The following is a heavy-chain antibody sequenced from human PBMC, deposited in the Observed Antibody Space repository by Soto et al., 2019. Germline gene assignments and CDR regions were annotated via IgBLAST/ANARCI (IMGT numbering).Heavy chain of an antibody. J-gene: IGHJ5*02. CDR1: GGSFSGYY. V-gene: IGHV4-34*01. CDR2: INHSGST. CDR3: ARDLYDYDSSGSPFDP. Sequence: SETLSLTCAVYGGSFSGYYWSWIRQPPGKGLEWIGEINHSGSTNYNPSLKSRVTISVDTSKNQFSLKLSSVTAADTAVYYCARDLYDYDSSGSPFDPWGQGTLVTVS. D-gene: IGHD3-22*01.